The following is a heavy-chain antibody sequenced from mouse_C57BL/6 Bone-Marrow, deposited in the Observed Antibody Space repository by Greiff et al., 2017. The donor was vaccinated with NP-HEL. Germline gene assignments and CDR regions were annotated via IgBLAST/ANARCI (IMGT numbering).Heavy chain of an antibody. D-gene: IGHD2-4*01. V-gene: IGHV1-50*01. J-gene: IGHJ3*01. CDR3: AREGVYDYDGVAY. CDR1: GYTFTSYW. CDR2: IDPSDSYT. Sequence: QVQLKQPGAELVKPGASVKLSCKASGYTFTSYWMQWVKQRPGQGLEWIGEIDPSDSYTNYNQKFKGKATLTVDTSSSTAYMQLSSLTSEDSAVYYCAREGVYDYDGVAYWGQGTLVTVSA.